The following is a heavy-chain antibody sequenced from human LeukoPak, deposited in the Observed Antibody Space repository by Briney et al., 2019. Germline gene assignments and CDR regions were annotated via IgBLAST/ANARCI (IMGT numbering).Heavy chain of an antibody. CDR3: ARLNSSGWNNYYYMDV. D-gene: IGHD6-19*01. V-gene: IGHV4-39*01. J-gene: IGHJ6*03. CDR2: IYYSRST. Sequence: SETLSLTCTVSGGSISSSSYYWGWLPPPPGKGREWIVSIYYSRSTYYNPSLKRRVTISVDTYKHQFSLKLSAVTAADTAVYYCARLNSSGWNNYYYMDVWGKGTTVTVSS. CDR1: GGSISSSSYY.